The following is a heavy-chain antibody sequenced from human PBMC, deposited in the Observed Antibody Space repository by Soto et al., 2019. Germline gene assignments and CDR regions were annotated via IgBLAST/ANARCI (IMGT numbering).Heavy chain of an antibody. V-gene: IGHV4-39*01. CDR1: GGSISSSSYY. D-gene: IGHD5-12*01. J-gene: IGHJ4*02. Sequence: QLQLQESGPGLVKPSETLSLTCTVSGGSISSSSYYWGWIRQPPGKGLEWIGSIYYSGSTYYNPSLKSRVTISVDTSKNQFSLKLSSVTAADTAVYYCARRVGLPDLAEFDYWGQGTLVTVSS. CDR3: ARRVGLPDLAEFDY. CDR2: IYYSGST.